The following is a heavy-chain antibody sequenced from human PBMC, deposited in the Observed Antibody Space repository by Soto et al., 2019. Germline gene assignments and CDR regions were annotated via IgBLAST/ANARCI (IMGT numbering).Heavy chain of an antibody. V-gene: IGHV1-2*04. D-gene: IGHD6-6*01. Sequence: GASVKVSCKASGYTFTGYYLHWVRQAPGQGLEWMGWINPNSGGTNYAQKFQGWVTMTRDTSISTAYMELSRLRSDDTAVYYCARDFDDSSSSRGWFDPWSQGTLVTVSS. CDR2: INPNSGGT. CDR3: ARDFDDSSSSRGWFDP. J-gene: IGHJ5*02. CDR1: GYTFTGYY.